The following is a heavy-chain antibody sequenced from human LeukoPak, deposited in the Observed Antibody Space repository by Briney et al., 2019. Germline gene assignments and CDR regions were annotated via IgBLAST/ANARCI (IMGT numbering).Heavy chain of an antibody. CDR1: GGSISSYY. CDR3: AREAIGGPMYYFDY. J-gene: IGHJ4*02. D-gene: IGHD3-10*01. Sequence: SETLSLTCTVSGGSISSYYWSWIRQPPGKGLEWIGYIYYSGSTNYNPSLKSRVTMSVDTSKNQFSLKLSSVTAADTAVYYCAREAIGGPMYYFDYWGQGTLVTVSS. V-gene: IGHV4-59*12. CDR2: IYYSGST.